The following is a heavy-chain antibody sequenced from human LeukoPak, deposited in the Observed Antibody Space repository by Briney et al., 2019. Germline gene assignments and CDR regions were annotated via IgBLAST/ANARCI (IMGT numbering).Heavy chain of an antibody. V-gene: IGHV1-8*03. D-gene: IGHD3-22*01. CDR3: ARDGYYDSSGYHRPGDAFDI. J-gene: IGHJ3*02. Sequence: VASVKVSCKASGYTFTSYDINWVRQATGQGLEWMGWMNPNSGNTGYAQKFQGRVTITADKSTSTAYMELSSLRSEDTAVYYCARDGYYDSSGYHRPGDAFDIWGQGTMVTVSS. CDR1: GYTFTSYD. CDR2: MNPNSGNT.